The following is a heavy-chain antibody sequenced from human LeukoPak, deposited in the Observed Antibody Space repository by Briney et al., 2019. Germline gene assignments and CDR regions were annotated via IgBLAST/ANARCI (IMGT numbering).Heavy chain of an antibody. CDR1: GGSISSFY. J-gene: IGHJ4*02. CDR2: IYTTGST. D-gene: IGHD3-10*02. CDR3: ARISVRGVCDY. V-gene: IGHV4-4*07. Sequence: PSETLSLTRTVSGGSISSFYWSWIRQPAGKGLEWIGRIYTTGSTNYNPSLKSRVTMSVDTSKNQFSLKLSSVTAADTAVYYCARISVRGVCDYWGQGTLVTVSS.